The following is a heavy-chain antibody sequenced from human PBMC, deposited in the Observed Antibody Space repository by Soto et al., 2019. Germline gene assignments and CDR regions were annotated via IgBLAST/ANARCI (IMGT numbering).Heavy chain of an antibody. D-gene: IGHD5-12*01. V-gene: IGHV3-30*18. Sequence: QVQLVESGGGVVQPGRSLRLSCAASGFTFSSYGMHWVRQAPGKGLEWVAVISYDGSNKYYADSVKGRFTISRDNSKNSLYLQMNSLRAEDTAVYYCAKASHREIATIPSFDYWGQGTLVTVSS. CDR2: ISYDGSNK. CDR1: GFTFSSYG. J-gene: IGHJ4*02. CDR3: AKASHREIATIPSFDY.